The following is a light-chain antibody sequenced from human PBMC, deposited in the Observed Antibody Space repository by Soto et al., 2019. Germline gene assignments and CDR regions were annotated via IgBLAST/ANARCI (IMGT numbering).Light chain of an antibody. V-gene: IGKV3-20*01. Sequence: EVVLTQSPGTLSLSPGERATLSCRASQSVSSTYLAWYQQKPGQAPRLLIYGVSNRATGIPDRVSGSGSGTDFTLTISRLEPEDFAVYYCQQFGSSPITFGHGTRLEIK. CDR3: QQFGSSPIT. J-gene: IGKJ5*01. CDR1: QSVSSTY. CDR2: GVS.